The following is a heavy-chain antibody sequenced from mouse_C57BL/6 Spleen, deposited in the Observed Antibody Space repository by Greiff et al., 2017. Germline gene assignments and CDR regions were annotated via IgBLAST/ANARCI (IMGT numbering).Heavy chain of an antibody. V-gene: IGHV1-64*01. Sequence: VQLQQSGAELVKPGASVKLSCKASGYTFTSYWMHWVKQRPGQGLEWIGMIHPNSGSTNYNEKFKSKATLTVDKSSSTAYMQLSSLTSEDSAVYYCARSTTVVGGGGYFDVWGTGTTVTVSS. CDR1: GYTFTSYW. CDR3: ARSTTVVGGGGYFDV. J-gene: IGHJ1*03. CDR2: IHPNSGST. D-gene: IGHD1-1*01.